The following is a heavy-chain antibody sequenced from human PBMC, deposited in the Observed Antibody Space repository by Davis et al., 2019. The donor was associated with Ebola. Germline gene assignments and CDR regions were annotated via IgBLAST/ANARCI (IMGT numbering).Heavy chain of an antibody. Sequence: PGGSLRPSCAAPGFTFSPYRMHWVRQAPGKGRVWVSRINSVGSNTDYADSVKGRFTISRDNDKNTLYLQMNSLRAEETAVYYCARTSHYFDCWGQGTLVTVSS. CDR1: GFTFSPYR. V-gene: IGHV3-74*01. CDR2: INSVGSNT. J-gene: IGHJ4*02. CDR3: ARTSHYFDC.